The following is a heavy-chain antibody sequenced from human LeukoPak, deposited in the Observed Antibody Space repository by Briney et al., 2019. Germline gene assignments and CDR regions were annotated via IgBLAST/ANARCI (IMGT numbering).Heavy chain of an antibody. Sequence: GGSLRLSCAASGFTFSSYAMSWVRQAPGKGLEWVSAISGSGGSTYYADSVKGRFTISRDNPKNTLYLQMNSLRAEDTAVYYCAKDRDIVVVPAASESDYWGQGTLVTVSS. J-gene: IGHJ4*02. D-gene: IGHD2-2*01. CDR1: GFTFSSYA. V-gene: IGHV3-23*01. CDR2: ISGSGGST. CDR3: AKDRDIVVVPAASESDY.